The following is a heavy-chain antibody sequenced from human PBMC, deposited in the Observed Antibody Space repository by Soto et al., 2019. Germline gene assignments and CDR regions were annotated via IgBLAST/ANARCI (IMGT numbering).Heavy chain of an antibody. D-gene: IGHD3-22*01. V-gene: IGHV3-48*01. CDR1: GFTFSSYS. Sequence: AGGVLRLSRAAPGFTFSSYSINWVRQAPGEGLEWVSYISSSSRTIYYADSVKGRFTISRDNAKNSLYLQMNSLRAEDTAVYYCARDRFDYYDSSGYWRFDPWGQGTLVTVSS. CDR3: ARDRFDYYDSSGYWRFDP. CDR2: ISSSSRTI. J-gene: IGHJ5*02.